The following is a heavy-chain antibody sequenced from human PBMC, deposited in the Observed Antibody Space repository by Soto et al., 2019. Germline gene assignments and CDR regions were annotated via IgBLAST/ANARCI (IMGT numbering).Heavy chain of an antibody. V-gene: IGHV5-51*01. CDR2: IYPGDSDT. J-gene: IGHJ6*02. CDR3: ATVPYGCNSWDGMDV. D-gene: IGHD2-15*01. Sequence: LGESLKISCKGSGYSFPSYWIGWVRQMPGKGLEWMGVIYPGDSDTRYSPSFQGQVTISADKSISTAYLQWSSLKASDTAMYYCATVPYGCNSWDGMDVWGQGTTVTVSS. CDR1: GYSFPSYW.